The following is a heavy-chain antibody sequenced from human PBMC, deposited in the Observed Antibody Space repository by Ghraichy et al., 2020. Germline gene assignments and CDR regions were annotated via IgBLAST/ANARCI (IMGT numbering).Heavy chain of an antibody. D-gene: IGHD2/OR15-2a*01. CDR2: ISGSGGSI. J-gene: IGHJ4*02. CDR1: GFTFRNYA. CDR3: AKRHDSGYYTAVAYFFDY. Sequence: GESLNISCAASGFTFRNYAMSWVRQAPGKGLEWVSVISGSGGSIYHADSVKGRFTISRDNSKNTVFLQMNSLRAEDTAVYYCAKRHDSGYYTAVAYFFDYWGQGTLVTVSS. V-gene: IGHV3-23*01.